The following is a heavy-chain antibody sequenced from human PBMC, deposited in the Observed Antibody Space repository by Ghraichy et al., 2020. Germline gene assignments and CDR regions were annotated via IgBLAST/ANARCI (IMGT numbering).Heavy chain of an antibody. J-gene: IGHJ6*03. CDR2: IYNSGST. CDR3: ARHGGFTDRTGYYYYYMDV. Sequence: SQTLSLTCTVSGGSISSSTYYWGWIRQPPGKGLEWIGSIYNSGSTYYNPSLKSRVTISVDTPKNQFSLKLRSVTAADTAVYYCARHGGFTDRTGYYYYYMDVWGKGTTVTVSS. D-gene: IGHD3-16*01. V-gene: IGHV4-39*01. CDR1: GGSISSSTYY.